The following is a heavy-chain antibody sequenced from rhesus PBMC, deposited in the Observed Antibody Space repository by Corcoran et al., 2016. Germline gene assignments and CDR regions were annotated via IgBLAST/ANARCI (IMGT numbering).Heavy chain of an antibody. D-gene: IGHD6S26*01. V-gene: IGHV4-127*01. Sequence: QVQLQESGPGLVKPSETLSLTCAVSGYSISSGYGWSWIRQPPGKGLEWIGYIGGSSGSTNYNPSLKCRVTISKDPSKNQFSLKLSSVTAADTAVYYCASGSGWSLDYWGQGVLVTVSS. CDR3: ASGSGWSLDY. CDR2: IGGSSGST. J-gene: IGHJ4*01. CDR1: GYSISSGYG.